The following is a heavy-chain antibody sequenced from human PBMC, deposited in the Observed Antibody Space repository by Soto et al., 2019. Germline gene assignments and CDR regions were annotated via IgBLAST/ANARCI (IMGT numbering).Heavy chain of an antibody. J-gene: IGHJ4*02. CDR3: ARRAITMILEEYYFDY. V-gene: IGHV3-30*03. Sequence: QVQLVESGGGVVQPGRSLRLSCAASGFTFSNYAMHWVRQAPGKGLEWVAVISYDGTNKYYADSVKGRFTISRDSSKSTLYLQMTSLRAEDTAVYYCARRAITMILEEYYFDYWGQGTLVTVSS. CDR1: GFTFSNYA. CDR2: ISYDGTNK. D-gene: IGHD3-22*01.